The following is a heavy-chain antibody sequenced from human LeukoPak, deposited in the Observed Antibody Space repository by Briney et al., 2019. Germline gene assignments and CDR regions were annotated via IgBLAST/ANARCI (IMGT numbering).Heavy chain of an antibody. D-gene: IGHD3-10*01. CDR2: IYYSGST. J-gene: IGHJ4*02. V-gene: IGHV4-59*12. CDR3: ARDGDGGFGELLY. Sequence: PSETLSLTCTVSGGSISSYYWSWIRQPPGKGLEWIGYIYYSGSTNYNPSLKSRVTISVDRSKNQFSLKLSSVTAADTAVYYCARDGDGGFGELLYWGQGTLVTVSS. CDR1: GGSISSYY.